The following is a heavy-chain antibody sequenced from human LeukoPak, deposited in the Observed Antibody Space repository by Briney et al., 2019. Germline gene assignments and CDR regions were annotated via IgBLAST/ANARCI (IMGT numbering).Heavy chain of an antibody. V-gene: IGHV1-24*01. J-gene: IGHJ4*02. CDR1: GYTLTELS. Sequence: ASAKVSSKVSGYTLTELSMHWVRQAPGQGLEWMGGFDPEDGETIYAQKFQGRVTMTEDTSTDTAYMELSSLRSEDAAVYYCATGVEMATILPHYWGQGTLVTVSS. CDR3: ATGVEMATILPHY. CDR2: FDPEDGET. D-gene: IGHD5-24*01.